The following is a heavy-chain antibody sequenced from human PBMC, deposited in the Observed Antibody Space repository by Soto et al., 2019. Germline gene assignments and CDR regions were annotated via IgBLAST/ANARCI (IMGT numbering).Heavy chain of an antibody. CDR2: IWYDGSNK. J-gene: IGHJ5*02. CDR3: ARDLRWFDP. CDR1: GFTFSSYG. Sequence: GSLILSGAASGFTFSSYGMHWVRQAPGKGLEWVAVIWYDGSNKYYADSVKVRFTISRDNSKNTLYLQMNSLRAEDTAVYYCARDLRWFDPWGQGTLVTVSS. V-gene: IGHV3-33*01.